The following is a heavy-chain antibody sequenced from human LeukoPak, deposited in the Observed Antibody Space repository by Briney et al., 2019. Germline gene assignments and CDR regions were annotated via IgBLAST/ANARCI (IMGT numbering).Heavy chain of an antibody. V-gene: IGHV4-59*01. D-gene: IGHD2-2*01. Sequence: PSETLSLTCTVSGGSISSYYWSWIRQPPGKGLEWIGYIYYSGSTNYNPSLKSRVTISVDTSKNQFPLKLSSVTAADTAVYYCARAPAAMPDYWGQGTLVTVSS. CDR1: GGSISSYY. CDR2: IYYSGST. CDR3: ARAPAAMPDY. J-gene: IGHJ4*02.